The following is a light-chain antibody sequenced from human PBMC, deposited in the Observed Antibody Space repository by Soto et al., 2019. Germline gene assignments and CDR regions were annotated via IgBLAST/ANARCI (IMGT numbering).Light chain of an antibody. CDR1: QSISSY. J-gene: IGKJ2*01. CDR2: AAS. Sequence: DIQMTQSPSSLSACVGDRVTITCRASQSISSYLNWYQQKPGKAPKLLIYAASSLQSGVPSRFSGSGSGTDFTLTISSLQPEDFATYYCQQSYSTPPYTFGQGIKLEIK. CDR3: QQSYSTPPYT. V-gene: IGKV1-39*01.